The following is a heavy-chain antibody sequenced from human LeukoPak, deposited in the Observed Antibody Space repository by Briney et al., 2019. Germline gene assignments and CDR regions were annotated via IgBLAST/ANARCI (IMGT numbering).Heavy chain of an antibody. CDR1: GDSFSRYT. J-gene: IGHJ4*02. CDR3: AREADYTMVRGASFDQ. Sequence: GSSVKVSCKASGDSFSRYTVTWVRLAPGQGLEWMGGIIPAFGIPNYAQKFQGRVTITADEISSTAYTELRSLRSDDTAVYFCAREADYTMVRGASFDQWGQGTLVTVSS. V-gene: IGHV1-69*01. CDR2: IIPAFGIP. D-gene: IGHD3-10*01.